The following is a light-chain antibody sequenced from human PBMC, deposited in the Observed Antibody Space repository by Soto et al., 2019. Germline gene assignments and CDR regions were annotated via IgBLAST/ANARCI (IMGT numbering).Light chain of an antibody. CDR3: TSYTTSSTLV. Sequence: QSALTQPASVSGSPGRSITISCTGTSSDIGTYNSVSWYQQHAGKVPKLMIYDVTNRPSGVSDRFSGSKSANTASLTISGLQAEDEADYYCTSYTTSSTLVFGGGTKLTVL. CDR2: DVT. J-gene: IGLJ2*01. V-gene: IGLV2-14*03. CDR1: SSDIGTYNS.